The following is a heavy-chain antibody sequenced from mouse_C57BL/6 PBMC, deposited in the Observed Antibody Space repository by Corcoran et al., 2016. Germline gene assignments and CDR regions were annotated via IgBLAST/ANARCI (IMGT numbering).Heavy chain of an antibody. J-gene: IGHJ2*01. V-gene: IGHV9-3*01. CDR2: INTYSGVP. CDR3: AREDGYSYYFDY. Sequence: QIQLVQSGPELKKPGETVKISCKASGYTFTTYGMSWVKQAPGKGLKWMGWINTYSGVPTYADDFKGRFAFSLETSASTAYLQINNLKNEDTATYFCAREDGYSYYFDYWAKAPLSQSPQ. CDR1: GYTFTTYG. D-gene: IGHD2-3*01.